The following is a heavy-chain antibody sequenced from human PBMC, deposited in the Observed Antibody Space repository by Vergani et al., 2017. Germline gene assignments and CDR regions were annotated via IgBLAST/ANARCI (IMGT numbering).Heavy chain of an antibody. J-gene: IGHJ6*02. D-gene: IGHD4-17*01. CDR2: VDPEDGET. CDR3: AIPQTVTTGGIEV. V-gene: IGHV1-69-2*01. Sequence: EVYLLQSGTEVKRPRATRISCKVFGYTFTDHYMHWVKQAPGKGLEWMGLVDPEDGETTYSETFKGRVTITADISTDTAYLELTSLRSEDTAVYYCAIPQTVTTGGIEVWGQGTTVIVSS. CDR1: GYTFTDHY.